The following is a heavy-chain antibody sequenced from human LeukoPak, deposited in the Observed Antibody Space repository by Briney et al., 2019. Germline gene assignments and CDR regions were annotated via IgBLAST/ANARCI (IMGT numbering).Heavy chain of an antibody. J-gene: IGHJ4*02. CDR2: IYTSGST. CDR3: ARGHCSSTSCWVYFDY. CDR1: GGSISSYY. Sequence: SETLSLTCTVSGGSISSYYWSWIRQPAGKGLEWIGRIYTSGSTNYNPSLKSRVTMSVDTSKNQFSLKLSSVTAADTAVYYCARGHCSSTSCWVYFDYWGQGTLVTVSS. D-gene: IGHD2-2*01. V-gene: IGHV4-4*07.